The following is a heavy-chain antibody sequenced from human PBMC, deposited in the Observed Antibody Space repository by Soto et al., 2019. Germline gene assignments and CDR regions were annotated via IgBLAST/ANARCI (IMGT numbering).Heavy chain of an antibody. CDR2: IHSGGSST. J-gene: IGHJ3*01. V-gene: IGHV3-74*01. D-gene: IGHD1-26*01. CDR3: ARGDRGAFDL. CDR1: GFTFSYYW. Sequence: EVQLVESGGGLVQPGESLRLSCAASGFTFSYYWMHWVRQAPGKGLVWVSRIHSGGSSTTYADSVKGRLTIYRDNARNTLYLQMNSLRAEDTAVYYCARGDRGAFDLWGQGTVVTVSS.